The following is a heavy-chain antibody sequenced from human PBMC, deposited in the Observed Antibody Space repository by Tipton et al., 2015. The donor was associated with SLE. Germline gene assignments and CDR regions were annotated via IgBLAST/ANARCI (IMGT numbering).Heavy chain of an antibody. D-gene: IGHD3-3*01. CDR3: ARGYDALHF. CDR2: ISSSGHAT. Sequence: SLRLSCAASGFTFSSYEMNWVRQAPGKGLEWISYISSSGHATYYADSVRGRFTVSRDNAKNSLFVQMNGLRADDTAVYYCARGYDALHFWGQGARVTVAS. V-gene: IGHV3-48*03. J-gene: IGHJ4*02. CDR1: GFTFSSYE.